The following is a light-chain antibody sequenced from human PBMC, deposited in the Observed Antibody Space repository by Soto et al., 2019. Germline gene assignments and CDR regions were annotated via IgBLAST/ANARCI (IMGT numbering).Light chain of an antibody. CDR1: NSNIGAGYD. CDR2: GYY. V-gene: IGLV1-40*01. J-gene: IGLJ2*01. CDR3: QSYDSGLIGLI. Sequence: QSVLTQPPSVSGAPGQRVTIACTGNNSNIGAGYDVHWYRLFPGCAPTLLISGYYHQPSGVPDRVSGSKSGTSASLAISDLQAEDEADYYCQSYDSGLIGLIFGTGTKLTVL.